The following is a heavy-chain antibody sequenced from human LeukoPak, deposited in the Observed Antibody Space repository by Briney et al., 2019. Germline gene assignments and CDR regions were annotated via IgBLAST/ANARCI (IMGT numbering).Heavy chain of an antibody. Sequence: GASVKVSCKASGYTFTGYYMHWVRQAPGQGLEWMGWITSYTGNTNYAQKLQGRVTMTTDTSTSTAYMELRSLRSDDTAVYYCATTIGRLTTMTPFDYWGQGTLVTVSS. CDR1: GYTFTGYY. J-gene: IGHJ4*02. CDR3: ATTIGRLTTMTPFDY. V-gene: IGHV1-18*04. D-gene: IGHD4-17*01. CDR2: ITSYTGNT.